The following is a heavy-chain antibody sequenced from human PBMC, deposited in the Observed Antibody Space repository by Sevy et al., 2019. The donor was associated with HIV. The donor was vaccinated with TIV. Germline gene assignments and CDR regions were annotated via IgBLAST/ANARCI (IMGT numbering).Heavy chain of an antibody. Sequence: GGSLRVSCAASGFTFSNVWMSWVRQAPGKGLERVGHIKSRTEGGTPDYAAPVKGRFNISRDDSKSTLYLQMNSLKTEDTAVYYCTTGGSILQHWGQGTLVTVSS. J-gene: IGHJ4*02. CDR3: TTGGSILQH. V-gene: IGHV3-15*01. CDR2: IKSRTEGGTP. CDR1: GFTFSNVW. D-gene: IGHD2-21*01.